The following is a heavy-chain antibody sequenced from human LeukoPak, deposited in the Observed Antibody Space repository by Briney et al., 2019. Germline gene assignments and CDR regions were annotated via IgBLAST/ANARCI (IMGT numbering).Heavy chain of an antibody. CDR1: GYTFTGYY. CDR2: INPNSGGT. V-gene: IGHV1-2*02. Sequence: ASVKVSCKASGYTFTGYYMHLVRQAPGQGLEWMGWINPNSGGTNYAQKFQGRVTMTRDTSISTAYMELSRLRSDDTAVYYCARERDSSGWYKNFDYWGQGTLVTVSS. J-gene: IGHJ4*02. CDR3: ARERDSSGWYKNFDY. D-gene: IGHD6-19*01.